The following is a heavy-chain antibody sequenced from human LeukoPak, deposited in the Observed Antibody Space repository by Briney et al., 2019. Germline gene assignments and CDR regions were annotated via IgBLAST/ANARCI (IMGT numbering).Heavy chain of an antibody. J-gene: IGHJ4*02. CDR2: ISYDGSNK. CDR1: GFTFSSYA. V-gene: IGHV3-30-3*01. Sequence: PGGSLRLSCAASGFTFSSYAMHWVRQAPGKGLEWEAVISYDGSNKYYADSVKGRFTISRDNAKNSLYLQMSSLRVEDTAIYYCARRYFDYWGQGTLVTVSS. CDR3: ARRYFDY.